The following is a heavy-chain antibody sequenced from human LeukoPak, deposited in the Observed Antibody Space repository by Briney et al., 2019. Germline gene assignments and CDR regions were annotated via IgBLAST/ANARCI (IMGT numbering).Heavy chain of an antibody. V-gene: IGHV4-34*01. CDR3: ARPYLRGTVVNNWFDP. CDR2: INNMGST. CDR1: GGSFSIYF. D-gene: IGHD4-23*01. J-gene: IGHJ5*02. Sequence: SETLSLTCTVSGGSFSIYFWSWIRQPPGKGLEWIGEINNMGSTIYNPSLKSRVTISVDTSKNRFSLRLSSVTAADTAVYYCARPYLRGTVVNNWFDPWGQGTLVTVSS.